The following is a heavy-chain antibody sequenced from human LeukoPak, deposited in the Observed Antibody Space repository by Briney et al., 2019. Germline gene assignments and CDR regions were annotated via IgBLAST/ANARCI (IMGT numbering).Heavy chain of an antibody. V-gene: IGHV1-2*02. D-gene: IGHD2-15*01. CDR2: INPNSGGT. CDR1: GYTFTGYY. J-gene: IGHJ5*02. CDR3: ARGSVVAATLFDP. Sequence: ASVTVSCKASGYTFTGYYIHWVRQAPGQGLEWMGWINPNSGGTNYAQKFQGRVTITRDTSINTAYMELSRLRSDDTAVYYCARGSVVAATLFDPWGQGTLVTVSS.